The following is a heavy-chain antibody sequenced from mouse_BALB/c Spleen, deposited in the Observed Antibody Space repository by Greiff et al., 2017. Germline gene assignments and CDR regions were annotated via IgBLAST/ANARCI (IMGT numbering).Heavy chain of an antibody. D-gene: IGHD2-1*01. CDR3: ARYGNSMDY. CDR1: GFNIKDTY. V-gene: IGHV14-3*02. CDR2: IDPANGNT. J-gene: IGHJ4*01. Sequence: VQLQQSGAELVKPGASVKLSCTASGFNIKDTYRHWVKQRPEQGLEWIGRIDPANGNTKYDPKFQGKATITADTSSNTAYLQLSSLTSEDTAVYYCARYGNSMDYWGQGTSVTVSS.